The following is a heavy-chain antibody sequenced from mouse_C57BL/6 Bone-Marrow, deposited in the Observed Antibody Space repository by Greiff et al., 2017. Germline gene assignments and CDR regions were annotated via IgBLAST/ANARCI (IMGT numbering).Heavy chain of an antibody. J-gene: IGHJ4*01. CDR2: ISNGGGST. V-gene: IGHV5-12*01. Sequence: EVKLVESGGGLVQPGGSLKLSCAASGFTFSDYYMYWVRQTPEKRLEWVAYISNGGGSTYYPDSVKGRFTISRDNAKNTLYLQMSRLKSEDTAMYYCARHALRGDMDYGGKGTSVTVSS. CDR3: ARHALRGDMDY. D-gene: IGHD1-1*01. CDR1: GFTFSDYY.